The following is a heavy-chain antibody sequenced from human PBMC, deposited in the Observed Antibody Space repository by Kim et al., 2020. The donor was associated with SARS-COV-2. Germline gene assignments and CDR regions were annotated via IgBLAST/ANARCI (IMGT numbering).Heavy chain of an antibody. CDR3: ARDAYYYDSSGFDY. J-gene: IGHJ4*02. CDR2: ISSSSSTI. D-gene: IGHD3-22*01. Sequence: GGSLRLSCAASGFTFSSYSMNWVRQAPGKGLEWVSYISSSSSTIYYADSVKGRFTISRDNAKNSLYLQMNSLRDEDTAVYYCARDAYYYDSSGFDYWGQGTLVTVSS. V-gene: IGHV3-48*02. CDR1: GFTFSSYS.